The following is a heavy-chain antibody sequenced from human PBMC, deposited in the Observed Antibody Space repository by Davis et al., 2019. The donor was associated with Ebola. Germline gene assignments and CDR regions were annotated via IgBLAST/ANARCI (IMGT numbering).Heavy chain of an antibody. CDR3: ARDRVSSWREDQHIYYYYYGMDV. CDR1: GFTFSSYS. J-gene: IGHJ6*02. Sequence: GESLKISCAASGFTFSSYSMSWVRQAPGQGLEWVSAISGSGGSTYYADSVTGRFTISRDNSKNTLYLQMNSLRAEDTAVYYCARDRVSSWREDQHIYYYYYGMDVWGQGTTVTVSS. V-gene: IGHV3-23*01. D-gene: IGHD6-13*01. CDR2: ISGSGGST.